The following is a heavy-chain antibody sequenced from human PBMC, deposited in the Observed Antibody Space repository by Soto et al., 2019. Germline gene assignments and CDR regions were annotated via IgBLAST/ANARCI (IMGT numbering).Heavy chain of an antibody. Sequence: EVQLVESGGGLVQPGRSLRLSCAASGFRFDDFTMHWVRQAPGQGLEWVSDITWNSGFTGYAASVKGRFTISRDNAKHSLYLRMKNLRAVDTATYYCVRDRYTMSDFWSAFSSDWGQGALVIVSS. CDR1: GFRFDDFT. V-gene: IGHV3-9*01. CDR2: ITWNSGFT. CDR3: VRDRYTMSDFWSAFSSD. D-gene: IGHD3-3*01. J-gene: IGHJ4*02.